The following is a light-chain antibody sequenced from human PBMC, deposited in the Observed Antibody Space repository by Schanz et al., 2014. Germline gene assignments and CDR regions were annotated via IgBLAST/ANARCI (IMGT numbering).Light chain of an antibody. Sequence: QSALTQPPSASGSPGQSVTISCTGTSSDVGGYNFVSWYQQHPGKAPKLMIYEVSNRPSGVPDRFSGSKSVNTASLTISGLQAEDEADYYCCSYAGKYTWVFGGGTKLTVL. CDR1: SSDVGGYNF. CDR3: CSYAGKYTWV. CDR2: EVS. V-gene: IGLV2-8*01. J-gene: IGLJ3*02.